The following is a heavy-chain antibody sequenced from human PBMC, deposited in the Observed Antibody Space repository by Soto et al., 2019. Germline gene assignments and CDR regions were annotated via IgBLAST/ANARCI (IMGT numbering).Heavy chain of an antibody. D-gene: IGHD3-10*01. CDR3: ARGPYGSGSYSYSDY. CDR2: ISSQGGYI. V-gene: IGHV3-21*01. CDR1: GFTFSSYS. Sequence: EVQLVESGGGLVKPGGSLRLSCAASGFTFSSYSMNWVRQAPGKGLEWVSSISSQGGYIYYADSVKGRFTISRDNAKNSLYLQMNSLRAEDTAVYYCARGPYGSGSYSYSDYWGQGSLVTVSS. J-gene: IGHJ4*02.